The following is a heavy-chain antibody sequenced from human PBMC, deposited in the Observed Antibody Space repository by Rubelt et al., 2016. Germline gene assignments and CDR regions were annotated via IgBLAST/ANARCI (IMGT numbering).Heavy chain of an antibody. CDR2: GIA. J-gene: IGHJ4*02. V-gene: IGHV1-69*02. CDR3: ARLAYGSGSYPLDY. D-gene: IGHD3-10*01. Sequence: GIANYAQKFQGRVTITADKSTSTAYMELSSLRSEDTAVYYCARLAYGSGSYPLDYWGQGTLVTVSS.